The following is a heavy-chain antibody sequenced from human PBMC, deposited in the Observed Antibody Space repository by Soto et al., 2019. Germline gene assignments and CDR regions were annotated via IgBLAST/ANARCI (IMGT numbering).Heavy chain of an antibody. Sequence: PGGSLRLSCAASGFTFSSYAMSWVRQAPGKGLEWVSAISGSGGSTYYADSVKGRFTISRDNSKNTLYLQMNSLRAEDTAVYYCAKDPGQLWSLYCYYGMDVWGQGTTVTVSS. J-gene: IGHJ6*02. D-gene: IGHD5-18*01. CDR2: ISGSGGST. CDR3: AKDPGQLWSLYCYYGMDV. CDR1: GFTFSSYA. V-gene: IGHV3-23*01.